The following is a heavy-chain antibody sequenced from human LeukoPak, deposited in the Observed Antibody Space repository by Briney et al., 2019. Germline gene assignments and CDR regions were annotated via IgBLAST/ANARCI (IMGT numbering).Heavy chain of an antibody. Sequence: GESLKISCKGSGYSFTSYWIGWVRQMPGKGLEWMGIIYPGDSDTRYSPSFQGQVTISADKSISTAYLQWSSLKASGTAMYYCARQLVRGVGYYGMDVWGKGTTVTVSS. D-gene: IGHD3-10*01. J-gene: IGHJ6*04. CDR1: GYSFTSYW. CDR3: ARQLVRGVGYYGMDV. V-gene: IGHV5-51*01. CDR2: IYPGDSDT.